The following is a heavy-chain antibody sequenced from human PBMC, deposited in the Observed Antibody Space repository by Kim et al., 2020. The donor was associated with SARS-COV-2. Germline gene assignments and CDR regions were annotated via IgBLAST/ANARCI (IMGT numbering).Heavy chain of an antibody. CDR3: ARDKGGYLDP. V-gene: IGHV3-30-3*01. CDR1: GFTFSSYA. CDR2: ISYDGRNK. Sequence: GGSLRLSCAASGFTFSSYAMHWVRQAPGKGLEWVAVISYDGRNKYYPDSVKGRFTISRDNSKNTLYLQMNSLRAEDTAVYYCARDKGGYLDPWGHGTLVTVPS. J-gene: IGHJ5*02. D-gene: IGHD5-12*01.